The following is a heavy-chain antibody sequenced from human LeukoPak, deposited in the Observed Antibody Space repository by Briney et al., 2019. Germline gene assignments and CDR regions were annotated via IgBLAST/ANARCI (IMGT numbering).Heavy chain of an antibody. J-gene: IGHJ1*01. CDR3: ARQRGYTSSPAF. V-gene: IGHV4-39*07. CDR2: IYYTGIT. D-gene: IGHD6-13*01. CDR1: GASITRSNYY. Sequence: PSETLSLTCTVSGASITRSNYYWLWLRQPPGKGREWIWRIYYTGITYSNLSLKSRVTISVDTSKYHCSLRLSSVTAAETAVYYCARQRGYTSSPAFWGQGTLVTVSS.